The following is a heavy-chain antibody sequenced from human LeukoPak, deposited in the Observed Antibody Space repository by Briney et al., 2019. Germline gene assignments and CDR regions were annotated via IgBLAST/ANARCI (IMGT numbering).Heavy chain of an antibody. CDR1: GYTFTSYY. J-gene: IGHJ4*02. D-gene: IGHD6-13*01. Sequence: ASVKVSCKASGYTFTSYYMHWVRQAPGQGLEWMGIINPSGGSTSYAQKFQGRVTMTRDTSTSTVYMELSSLRSEDAAVYYCAREEQQLALDYWGQGTLVTVSS. CDR2: INPSGGST. V-gene: IGHV1-46*03. CDR3: AREEQQLALDY.